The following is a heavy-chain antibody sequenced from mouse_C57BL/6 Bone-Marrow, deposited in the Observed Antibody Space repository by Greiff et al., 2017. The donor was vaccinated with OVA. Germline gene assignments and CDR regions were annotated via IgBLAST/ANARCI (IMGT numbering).Heavy chain of an antibody. D-gene: IGHD2-4*01. CDR1: GFTFSSYA. Sequence: EVHLVESGEGLVKPGGSLKLSCAASGFTFSSYAMSWVRQTPEKRLEWVAYISSGGDYIYYADTVKGRFTISRDNARNTLYLQMSSLKSEDTAMYYCTKRWGYYDYDGGYWYFDVWGTGTTVTVSS. CDR2: ISSGGDYI. CDR3: TKRWGYYDYDGGYWYFDV. J-gene: IGHJ1*03. V-gene: IGHV5-9-1*02.